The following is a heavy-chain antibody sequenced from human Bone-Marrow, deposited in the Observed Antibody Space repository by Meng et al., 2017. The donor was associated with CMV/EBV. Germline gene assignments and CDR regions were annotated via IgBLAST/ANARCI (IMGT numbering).Heavy chain of an antibody. V-gene: IGHV4-38-2*02. J-gene: IGHJ4*02. CDR3: ASLPKDRITMAGFDY. CDR1: GYSISSGYY. Sequence: SETLSLTCTVSGYSISSGYYWGWIRQPPGKGLEWIGSIYHSGSTYYNPSLKSRVTISVDTSKYQFSLKLSSVTAADTAVYYCASLPKDRITMAGFDYWGQGTLVTVSS. D-gene: IGHD3-10*01. CDR2: IYHSGST.